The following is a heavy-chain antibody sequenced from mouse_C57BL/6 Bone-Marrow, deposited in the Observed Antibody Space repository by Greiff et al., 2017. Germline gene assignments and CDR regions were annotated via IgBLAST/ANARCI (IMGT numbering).Heavy chain of an antibody. CDR3: ASPLPVY. V-gene: IGHV1-81*01. Sequence: QVQLKESGAELARPGASVKLSCKASGYTFTSYGISWVKQRTGQGLEWIGEIYPRSGNTYYNEKFKGKATLTADKSSSTAYMELRSLTSEDSAVYFCASPLPVYWGQGTTLTVSS. J-gene: IGHJ2*01. CDR2: IYPRSGNT. D-gene: IGHD5-5*01. CDR1: GYTFTSYG.